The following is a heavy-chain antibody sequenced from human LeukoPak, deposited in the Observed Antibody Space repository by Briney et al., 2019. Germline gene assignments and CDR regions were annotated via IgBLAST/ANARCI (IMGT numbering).Heavy chain of an antibody. Sequence: PGRSLRLSCAASGFTFSDYGMHWVRQAPGKGLEWVAVIWYDGSNKYYADSVKGRFTISRDNAKNSLYLQMNSLRDEDTAVYYCARDQFYAFDIWGQGTMVTVSS. CDR2: IWYDGSNK. J-gene: IGHJ3*02. CDR3: ARDQFYAFDI. V-gene: IGHV3-33*01. CDR1: GFTFSDYG.